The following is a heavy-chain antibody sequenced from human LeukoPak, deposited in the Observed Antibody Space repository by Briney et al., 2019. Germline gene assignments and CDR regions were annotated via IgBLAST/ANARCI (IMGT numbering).Heavy chain of an antibody. CDR2: ISSSSSTI. CDR3: ARNRDPPTYYYYYMDV. V-gene: IGHV3-48*04. J-gene: IGHJ6*03. CDR1: GFTFSSYS. Sequence: GGSLRLSCVASGFTFSSYSMNWVRQAPGKGLEWVSWISSSSSTIYYADSVKGRFTISRDNAKNSLYLQMNSLRAEDTAVYCCARNRDPPTYYYYYMDVWGKGTTVTVSS. D-gene: IGHD1-1*01.